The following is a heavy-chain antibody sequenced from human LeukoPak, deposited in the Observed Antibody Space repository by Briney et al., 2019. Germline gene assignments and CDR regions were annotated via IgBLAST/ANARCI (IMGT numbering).Heavy chain of an antibody. Sequence: GGSLRLSCAASGFIFSTYWMSWVRQAPGKGLEWVANINEDGSEKYYVDSVKGRFTISRDNAKISVYLQMNSPRAEDTAVYYCARDSSGWKPPGYYYYYYMDVWGKGTTVTVSS. V-gene: IGHV3-7*01. CDR2: INEDGSEK. D-gene: IGHD6-19*01. J-gene: IGHJ6*03. CDR1: GFIFSTYW. CDR3: ARDSSGWKPPGYYYYYYMDV.